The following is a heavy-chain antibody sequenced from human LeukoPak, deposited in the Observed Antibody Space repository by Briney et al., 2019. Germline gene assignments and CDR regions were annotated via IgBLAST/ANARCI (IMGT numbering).Heavy chain of an antibody. Sequence: GESLKISCKGSGYSFTSYWIGWVRPMPGKGLEWMGIIYPGDSDTRYSPSFQGQVTISADKSISTAYLQWSSLKASDTAMYYCARLTDILTGSYYFDYWGQGTLVTVSS. CDR2: IYPGDSDT. CDR3: ARLTDILTGSYYFDY. CDR1: GYSFTSYW. J-gene: IGHJ4*02. V-gene: IGHV5-51*01. D-gene: IGHD3-9*01.